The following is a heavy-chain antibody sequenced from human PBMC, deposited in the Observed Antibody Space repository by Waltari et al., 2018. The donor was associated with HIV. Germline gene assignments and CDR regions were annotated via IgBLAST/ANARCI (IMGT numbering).Heavy chain of an antibody. CDR3: ARRGGRSSPLGY. D-gene: IGHD6-13*01. CDR2: IKQDGSEI. J-gene: IGHJ4*02. V-gene: IGHV3-7*01. CDR1: GCTLSSYW. Sequence: EVQLVESGGGLVQPGGSLRLSCAASGCTLSSYWMSWVRKAPGKGLEWVANIKQDGSEIYYVGSVKGRFTISRDNAKNSLYLQMNSLRAEDTAVYFCARRGGRSSPLGYWGQGTLVTVSS.